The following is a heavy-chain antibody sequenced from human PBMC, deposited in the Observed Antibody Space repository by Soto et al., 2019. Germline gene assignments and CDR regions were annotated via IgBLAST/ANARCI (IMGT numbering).Heavy chain of an antibody. J-gene: IGHJ6*02. D-gene: IGHD4-17*01. Sequence: GGSLRLSCAASGFTFSNAWMNWVRQAPGKGLEWVGRIKSKTDGGTTDYAAPVKGRFTISRDDSKNTLYLQMNSLKTEDTAVYYCTTLSPPTYDYGDDEYYYYGMDVWGQGTTVTVSS. CDR1: GFTFSNAW. CDR3: TTLSPPTYDYGDDEYYYYGMDV. V-gene: IGHV3-15*07. CDR2: IKSKTDGGTT.